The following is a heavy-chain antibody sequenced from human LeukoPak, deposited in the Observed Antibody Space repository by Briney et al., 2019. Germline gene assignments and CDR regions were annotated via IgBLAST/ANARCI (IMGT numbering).Heavy chain of an antibody. V-gene: IGHV1-24*01. J-gene: IGHJ4*02. CDR2: FDPEDGET. CDR3: ATDLGYFDWLLYDY. D-gene: IGHD3-9*01. Sequence: GASVKVSCKVSGYTLTELSMHWVRQAPGKGLEWMEGFDPEDGETIYAQKFQGRVTMTEDTSTDTAYMELSSLRSEDTAVYYCATDLGYFDWLLYDYWGQGTLVTVSS. CDR1: GYTLTELS.